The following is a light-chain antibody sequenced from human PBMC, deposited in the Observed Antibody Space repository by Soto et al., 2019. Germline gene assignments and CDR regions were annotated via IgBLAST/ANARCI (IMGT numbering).Light chain of an antibody. Sequence: QSVLTQPASVSGSPGQSITISCTGTRSDVGTYNLVSWYQQHPGKAPKLMIYEVNKRPSGVSNRFSGSKSGSTASLTISGLQAEDEADYYCCSYAGSSNWVFGGGTKLTVL. CDR2: EVN. CDR1: RSDVGTYNL. CDR3: CSYAGSSNWV. V-gene: IGLV2-23*02. J-gene: IGLJ3*02.